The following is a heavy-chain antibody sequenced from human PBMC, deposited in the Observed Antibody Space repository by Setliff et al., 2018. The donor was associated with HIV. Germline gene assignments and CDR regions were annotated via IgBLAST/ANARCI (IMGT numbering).Heavy chain of an antibody. CDR1: GFTFTTST. J-gene: IGHJ4*02. V-gene: IGHV1-58*02. CDR3: AAGNYGDYGRFDY. CDR2: IVVGSGNT. D-gene: IGHD4-17*01. Sequence: SVKVSCKTSGFTFTTSTMQWVRQARGQRLEWIGWIVVGSGNTNYAQKFQERVTITRDMSTNTAYMELSSLKFEDAAVYYCAAGNYGDYGRFDYWGQGTLVTVSS.